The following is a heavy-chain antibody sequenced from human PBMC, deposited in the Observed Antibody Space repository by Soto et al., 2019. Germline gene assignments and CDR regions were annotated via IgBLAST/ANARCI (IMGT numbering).Heavy chain of an antibody. Sequence: SETLSLTCNMSGDSYSISTYYWSWIRQPPGKGLEWIGYIYYSGSTNYNPSLKSRVSTSVDTSNNQFSLKLSSVTAADTAVYYCARVKYHYDSGGFYGYYFDYWGQGILVTVSS. V-gene: IGHV4-61*01. CDR2: IYYSGST. CDR1: GDSYSISTYY. J-gene: IGHJ4*02. D-gene: IGHD3-22*01. CDR3: ARVKYHYDSGGFYGYYFDY.